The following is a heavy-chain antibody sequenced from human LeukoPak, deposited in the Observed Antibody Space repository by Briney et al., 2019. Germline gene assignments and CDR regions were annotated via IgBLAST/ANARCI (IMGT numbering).Heavy chain of an antibody. CDR2: IYYSGST. V-gene: IGHV4-39*01. CDR1: GGSISSGSYY. Sequence: SETLSLTCTVSGGSISSGSYYWSWIRQPPGTGLEWIGSIYYSGSTYYNPSLKSRVTISVDTSKNQFSLKLSSVTAADTAVYYCARLTPLTIIAAAGYFDYWGQGTLVTVSS. J-gene: IGHJ4*02. CDR3: ARLTPLTIIAAAGYFDY. D-gene: IGHD6-13*01.